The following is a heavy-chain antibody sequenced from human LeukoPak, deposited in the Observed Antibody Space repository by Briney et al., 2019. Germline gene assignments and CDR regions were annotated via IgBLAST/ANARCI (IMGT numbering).Heavy chain of an antibody. CDR1: GFTFSSYG. CDR3: ARLSGVHYYDSSGYYSDY. D-gene: IGHD3-22*01. CDR2: ISYDGSNK. V-gene: IGHV3-30*03. Sequence: GGSLRLSCAASGFTFSSYGMHWVRQAPGKGLEWAAVISYDGSNKYYADSVKGRFTISRDNAKNSLYLQMNSLRAEDTAVYYCARLSGVHYYDSSGYYSDYWGQGTLVTVSS. J-gene: IGHJ4*02.